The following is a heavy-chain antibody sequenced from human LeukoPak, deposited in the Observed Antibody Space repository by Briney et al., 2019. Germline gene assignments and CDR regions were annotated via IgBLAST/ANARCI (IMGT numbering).Heavy chain of an antibody. CDR1: GFTFSSHW. J-gene: IGHJ4*02. CDR3: ARGGSATYWCDY. V-gene: IGHV3-7*04. Sequence: PGGSLRLSCAASGFTFSSHWVAWLRQAPEKGLEWVANIKQDGSEIYYVDSVKGRFTISRDNAKNSLYLQMNSLRAEDTAVYYCARGGSATYWCDYWGQGTLVTVSS. CDR2: IKQDGSEI. D-gene: IGHD3-10*01.